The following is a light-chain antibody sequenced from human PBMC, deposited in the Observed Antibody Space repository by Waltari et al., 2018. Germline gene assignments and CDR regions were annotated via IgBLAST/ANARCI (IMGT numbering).Light chain of an antibody. Sequence: DIQLTQSPSSVSASVGDRINIPCRASQDIGNWLAWYQQKPGTAPKLLIYAASRLQRGVPARFSGSGFGTDFTLTIVSLQPEDFATDFCQQANTFPPGVTFGGGTKVEI. CDR1: QDIGNW. CDR3: QQANTFPPGVT. J-gene: IGKJ4*01. V-gene: IGKV1D-12*01. CDR2: AAS.